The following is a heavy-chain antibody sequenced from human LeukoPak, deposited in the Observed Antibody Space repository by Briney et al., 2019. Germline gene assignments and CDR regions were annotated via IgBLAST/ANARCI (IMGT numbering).Heavy chain of an antibody. CDR2: IYHSGSA. V-gene: IGHV4-38-2*01. CDR1: GYSISSGYY. Sequence: PSETLSLTCAVSGYSISSGYYWGWIRQPPGKGLEWIGSIYHSGSAYYNPSLKSRVTISVDTSKNQFSLKLSSVTAADTAVYYCARYWDCDYVWGSYRGPLDYWGQGTLVTVSS. J-gene: IGHJ4*02. CDR3: ARYWDCDYVWGSYRGPLDY. D-gene: IGHD3-16*01.